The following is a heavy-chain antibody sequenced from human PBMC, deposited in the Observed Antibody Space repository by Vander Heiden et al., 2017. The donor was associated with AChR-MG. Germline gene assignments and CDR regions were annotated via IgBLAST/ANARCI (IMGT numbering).Heavy chain of an antibody. CDR3: ASFGSSGLHY. CDR1: GYTCTGYY. J-gene: IGHJ4*02. Sequence: QVHLVQSGAEVKKPGASVKVSCKASGYTCTGYYMHWVRQAPGQGLEWMGWINPNSGDTNYAQKFQGRVTMSRDTSISTAYMELSWLRSDDTAVYYCASFGSSGLHYWGQGTLVTVSS. CDR2: INPNSGDT. V-gene: IGHV1-2*02. D-gene: IGHD6-19*01.